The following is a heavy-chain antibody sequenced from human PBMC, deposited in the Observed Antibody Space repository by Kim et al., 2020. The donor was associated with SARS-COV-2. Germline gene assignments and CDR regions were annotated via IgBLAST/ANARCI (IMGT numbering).Heavy chain of an antibody. J-gene: IGHJ4*02. V-gene: IGHV3-48*01. CDR2: ITSTGSNI. D-gene: IGHD2-2*01. CDR3: ARSVEGHFDV. Sequence: GGSLRHSCAASGFTFTPYSMNWVRQAPGGGLEWVSYITSTGSNIKYTDSVKGRFTISRDNAKSSVYLQMNRLRAEDTALYFCARSVEGHFDVWGQGTPVT. CDR1: GFTFTPYS.